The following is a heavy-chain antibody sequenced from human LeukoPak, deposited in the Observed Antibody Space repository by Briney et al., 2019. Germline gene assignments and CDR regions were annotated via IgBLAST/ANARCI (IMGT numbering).Heavy chain of an antibody. CDR2: MNPGSGDA. V-gene: IGHV1-8*01. CDR1: GYTFTTYD. J-gene: IGHJ4*02. CDR3: ARGLGDYNTDWFPVSGY. Sequence: ASVKVSCKASGYTFTTYDMTWLRQATGQGLEWMGWMNPGSGDAAYAQKFQDRVTMTRDTSISTAYMELSSLESEDTAIYYCARGLGDYNTDWFPVSGYWGQGTLVTVSS. D-gene: IGHD3-9*01.